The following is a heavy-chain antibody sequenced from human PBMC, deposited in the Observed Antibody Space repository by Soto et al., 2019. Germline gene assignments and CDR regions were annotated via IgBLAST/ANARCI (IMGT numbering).Heavy chain of an antibody. CDR3: ATSYGSGSRAFDY. V-gene: IGHV1-69*02. D-gene: IGHD3-10*01. CDR1: GDTFNFYS. J-gene: IGHJ4*02. CDR2: FNPILSMS. Sequence: QVQLVQSGAEVKKPGSSVKVSCKAPGDTFNFYSINWVRQAPGLGLEWVGRFNPILSMSNSAQKFQGRVTLTADKSASTAYMVLSSLRSDDTAMYYCATSYGSGSRAFDYWGQGALVTVSS.